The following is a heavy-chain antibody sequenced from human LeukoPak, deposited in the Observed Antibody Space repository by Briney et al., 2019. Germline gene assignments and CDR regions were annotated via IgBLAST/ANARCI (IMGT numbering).Heavy chain of an antibody. CDR3: AKPKLLWFRELLHFDY. Sequence: GRSLRLSCAASGFTFSSYGMHWVRQAPGKGLEWVAVISYDGSNKYYADSVKGRFTISRDNSKNTLYLQMNSLRAEDTAVYYCAKPKLLWFRELLHFDYWGQGTLVTVSS. CDR2: ISYDGSNK. V-gene: IGHV3-30*18. J-gene: IGHJ4*02. CDR1: GFTFSSYG. D-gene: IGHD3-10*01.